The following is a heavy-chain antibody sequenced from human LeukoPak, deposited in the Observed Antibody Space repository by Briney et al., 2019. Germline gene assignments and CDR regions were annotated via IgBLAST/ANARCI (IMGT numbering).Heavy chain of an antibody. CDR3: AKRPADCSSTTCPLINYYYYGMDV. CDR1: GFTFSSYA. D-gene: IGHD2-2*01. Sequence: GGSLRLSCAAPGFTFSSYAMSWVRQAPGKGLEWVSAISGSGGSTYYADSVKGRFTISRDNSKNTLYLQMNSLRAEDTAVYYCAKRPADCSSTTCPLINYYYYGMDVWGQGTTVTVSS. J-gene: IGHJ6*02. CDR2: ISGSGGST. V-gene: IGHV3-23*01.